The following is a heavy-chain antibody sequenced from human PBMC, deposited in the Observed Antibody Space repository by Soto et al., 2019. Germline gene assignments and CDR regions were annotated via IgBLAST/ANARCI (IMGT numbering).Heavy chain of an antibody. J-gene: IGHJ4*02. V-gene: IGHV4-39*07. CDR3: AIAKVGAAAHYFFDY. D-gene: IGHD6-13*01. CDR1: GGSISSSSYY. CDR2: IYYSGST. Sequence: SETLSLTCTVSGGSISSSSYYWGWIRQPPGKGLEWIGSIYYSGSTYYNPSLKSRVTISVDTSKNQFSLKLSSVTAADTAVYYCAIAKVGAAAHYFFDYWGQGTLVTVSS.